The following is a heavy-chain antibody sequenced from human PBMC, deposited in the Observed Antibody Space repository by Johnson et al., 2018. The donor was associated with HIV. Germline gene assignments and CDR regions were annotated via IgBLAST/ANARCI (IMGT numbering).Heavy chain of an antibody. CDR2: ISYDGSNK. CDR1: GFTFSSYA. J-gene: IGHJ3*02. D-gene: IGHD3-22*01. CDR3: ANPYSSGYYNDAFDI. Sequence: QVQLVESGGGVVQPGRSLRLSCAASGFTFSSYAMHWVRQAPGKGLEWVAVISYDGSNKYYADSVKGRFTISRDNAKNQLYRQMNSRRAEDTAVYYCANPYSSGYYNDAFDIWGQGTMVTVSS. V-gene: IGHV3-30*04.